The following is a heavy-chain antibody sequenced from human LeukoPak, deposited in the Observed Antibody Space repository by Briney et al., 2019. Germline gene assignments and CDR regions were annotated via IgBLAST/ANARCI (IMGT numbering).Heavy chain of an antibody. J-gene: IGHJ4*02. CDR2: IYYSGST. CDR1: GGSISSYY. V-gene: IGHV4-59*01. D-gene: IGHD5-18*01. Sequence: PSETLSLTCTVSGGSISSYYWGWIRQPPGKGLEWIGYIYYSGSTNYNPSLKSRVTISIDTSKNQISLKLSSVTAADTAVYYCARVRGYSYGFDYWGQGTLVTVSS. CDR3: ARVRGYSYGFDY.